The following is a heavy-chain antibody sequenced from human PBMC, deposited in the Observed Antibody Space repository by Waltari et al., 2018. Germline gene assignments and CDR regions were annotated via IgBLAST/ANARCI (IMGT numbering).Heavy chain of an antibody. CDR3: ARTQGYYDSSGLTDAFDI. V-gene: IGHV2-26*02. D-gene: IGHD3-22*01. CDR2: IFSNDEK. Sequence: QWGAGLLKPSETLSLTCAVYGGSFSGYYWSWIRQPPGKALEWLAHIFSNDEKSYSTSLKSRLTISKDTSKSQVVLTMTNMDPVDTATYYGARTQGYYDSSGLTDAFDIWGQGTMVTVSS. J-gene: IGHJ3*02. CDR1: GGSFSGYYW.